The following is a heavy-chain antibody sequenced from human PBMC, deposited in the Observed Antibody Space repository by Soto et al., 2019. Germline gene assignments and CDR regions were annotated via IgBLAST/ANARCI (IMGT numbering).Heavy chain of an antibody. Sequence: PSETLSLTCTVSGGSISSGGYYWSWIRQHPGKGLEWIGYIYYSGSTNYNPSLKSRVTISVDTSKNQFSLKLSSVTAADTAVYYCARDNYGDPYFDYWGQGTLVTVSS. D-gene: IGHD4-17*01. J-gene: IGHJ4*02. CDR1: GGSISSGGYY. V-gene: IGHV4-31*03. CDR2: IYYSGST. CDR3: ARDNYGDPYFDY.